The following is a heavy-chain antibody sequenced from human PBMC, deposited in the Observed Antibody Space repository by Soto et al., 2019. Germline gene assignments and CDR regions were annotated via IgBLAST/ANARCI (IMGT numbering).Heavy chain of an antibody. D-gene: IGHD5-12*01. V-gene: IGHV4-34*01. CDR2: INHSGST. CDR3: ASGRRWLQYNPFDY. Sequence: SETLSLTCAVYGGSFSGYYWSWIRQPPGKGLEWIGEINHSGSTNYNPSLKSRVTISVDTSKNQFSLKLSSVTAADTAVYYCASGRRWLQYNPFDYWGQGTLVTVSS. CDR1: GGSFSGYY. J-gene: IGHJ4*02.